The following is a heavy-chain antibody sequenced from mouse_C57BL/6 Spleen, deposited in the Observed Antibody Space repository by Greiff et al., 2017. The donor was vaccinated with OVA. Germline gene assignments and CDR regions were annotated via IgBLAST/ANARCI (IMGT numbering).Heavy chain of an antibody. Sequence: VQLKQSGPELVKPGASVKMSCKASGYTFTDYNMHWVKQSHGKSLEWIGYINPNNGGTSYNQKFKGKATLTVNKSSSTAYMELRSLTSEDSAVYYCARRDYYGSSPFAYWGQGTLVTVSA. CDR3: ARRDYYGSSPFAY. D-gene: IGHD1-1*01. V-gene: IGHV1-22*01. CDR1: GYTFTDYN. CDR2: INPNNGGT. J-gene: IGHJ3*01.